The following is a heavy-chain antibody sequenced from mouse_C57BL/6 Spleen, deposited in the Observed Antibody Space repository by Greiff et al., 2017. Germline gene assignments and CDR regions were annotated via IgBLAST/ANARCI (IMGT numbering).Heavy chain of an antibody. Sequence: QVQLQQPGAELVKPGASVKLSCKASGYTFTSYWMHWVKQRPGRGLEWIGRIDPNSGGTKYNEKFKSKATLTVDKPSSTAYMQLSSLTSEDSAVYYRARTPPYDYDEDYAMDYWGQGTSVTVSS. D-gene: IGHD2-4*01. V-gene: IGHV1-72*01. J-gene: IGHJ4*01. CDR1: GYTFTSYW. CDR3: ARTPPYDYDEDYAMDY. CDR2: IDPNSGGT.